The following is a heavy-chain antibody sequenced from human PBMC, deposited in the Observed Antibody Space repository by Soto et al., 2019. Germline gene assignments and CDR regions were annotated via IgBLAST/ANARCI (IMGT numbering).Heavy chain of an antibody. J-gene: IGHJ4*02. D-gene: IGHD2-15*01. Sequence: QVQLVQSGAEVRQPASSVKGSCKTSGGTFSSYAISWVRQAPGQGLEWMGGIVPIVDTSTYAQKFQGRVTITADESTSTVYMELSSLRSDDTAVYYCVRVVAIPGGPDNWGQGTLVTVSS. CDR1: GGTFSSYA. CDR2: IVPIVDTS. V-gene: IGHV1-69*12. CDR3: VRVVAIPGGPDN.